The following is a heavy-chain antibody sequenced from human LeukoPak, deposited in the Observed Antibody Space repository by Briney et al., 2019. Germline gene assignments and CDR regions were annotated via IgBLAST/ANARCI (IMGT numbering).Heavy chain of an antibody. D-gene: IGHD5-18*01. V-gene: IGHV3-15*01. CDR1: GFIFSNAW. Sequence: GVSLRFSCVASGFIFSNAWMSWVGQAPGKGLEWVVRIKSKTDGGTTDYAAPVKGRFTISRDDSKNTLYLQMNSLKTEDTAVYYCATAHSRGSSYGYFSDFWGQGTLVIVSS. CDR3: ATAHSRGSSYGYFSDF. CDR2: IKSKTDGGTT. J-gene: IGHJ4*02.